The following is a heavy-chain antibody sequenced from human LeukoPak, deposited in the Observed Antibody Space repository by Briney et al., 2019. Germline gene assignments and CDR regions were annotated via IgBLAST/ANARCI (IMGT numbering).Heavy chain of an antibody. CDR1: GGSFSGYY. CDR2: INHSGST. J-gene: IGHJ4*02. V-gene: IGHV4-34*01. Sequence: PSETLSLTCAVYGGSFSGYYWSWIRQPPGKGLEWIGEINHSGSTNYNPSLKSRVTISVDTSKNQFSLKLSSVTAADTAVYYCARDNPDYGDSFDYWGQGTLVTVSS. D-gene: IGHD4-17*01. CDR3: ARDNPDYGDSFDY.